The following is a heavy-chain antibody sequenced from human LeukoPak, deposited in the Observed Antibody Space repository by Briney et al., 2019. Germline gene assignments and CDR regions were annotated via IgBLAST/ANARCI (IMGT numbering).Heavy chain of an antibody. CDR2: IKQDGSRQ. Sequence: GGSLRLSCAASGFSFSTIYMSWVRQTPGAGLEWVANIKQDGSRQYYVDSVKGRFAISRDNAKNLLFLEMNSLRDEDTAIYYCVRDDWGPGDHWGQGTVVTVSS. CDR1: GFSFSTIY. J-gene: IGHJ5*02. CDR3: VRDDWGPGDH. V-gene: IGHV3-7*03. D-gene: IGHD3-16*01.